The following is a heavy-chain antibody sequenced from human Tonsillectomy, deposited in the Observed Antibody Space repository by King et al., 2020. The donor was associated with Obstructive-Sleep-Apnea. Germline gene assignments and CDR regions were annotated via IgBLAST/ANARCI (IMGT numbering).Heavy chain of an antibody. CDR2: IYPGDSDT. CDR1: GYSFTSYW. Sequence: VQLVESGAEVKKPGESLKISCKGSGYSFTSYWIGWVRQMPGKGLEWMGIIYPGDSDTRYSPSFQGQVTISADKSISTAYLQWSSLKASDTAMYYWARRFYYDSSGYYFDYWGQGTLVTVSS. CDR3: ARRFYYDSSGYYFDY. J-gene: IGHJ4*02. V-gene: IGHV5-51*01. D-gene: IGHD3-22*01.